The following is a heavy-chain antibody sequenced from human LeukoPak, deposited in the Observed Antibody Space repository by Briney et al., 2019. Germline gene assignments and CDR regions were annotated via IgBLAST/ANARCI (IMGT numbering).Heavy chain of an antibody. J-gene: IGHJ3*02. Sequence: GGSLRLSCAASGFTFSSYSMNWVRQAPGKGLEWVSSISSSSSYIYYAGSVKGRFTISRDNAKNSLYLQMNSLRAEDTAVYYCARDKVEAFDIWGQGTMVTVSS. CDR3: ARDKVEAFDI. CDR2: ISSSSSYI. V-gene: IGHV3-21*01. CDR1: GFTFSSYS.